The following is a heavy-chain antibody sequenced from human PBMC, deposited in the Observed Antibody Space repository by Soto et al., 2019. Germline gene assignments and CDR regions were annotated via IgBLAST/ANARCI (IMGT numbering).Heavy chain of an antibody. D-gene: IGHD2-2*01. V-gene: IGHV3-11*01. CDR2: ISSSGSTI. CDR3: AKDIVVVPAGVGAAFDI. CDR1: GFTFSDYY. J-gene: IGHJ3*02. Sequence: GGSLRLSCAASGFTFSDYYMSWIRQAPGKGLEWVSYISSSGSTIYYADSVKGRFTISRDNAKNSLYLQMNSLRAEDTAVYYCAKDIVVVPAGVGAAFDIWGQGTMVTVSS.